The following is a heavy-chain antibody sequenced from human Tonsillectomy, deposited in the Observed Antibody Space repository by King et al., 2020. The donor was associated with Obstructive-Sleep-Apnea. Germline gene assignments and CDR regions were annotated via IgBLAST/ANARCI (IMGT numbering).Heavy chain of an antibody. CDR3: ARRTGWYYFDY. Sequence: QLVQAGAEVKKPGASVKVSCNASGYAFTTYDINWVRHATGQGLEWMGWMNPNSGNTGYVQKFQGRVTMTRNTSISTAYMELSSLRSEDTAVYYCARRTGWYYFDYWGQGILVTVSS. V-gene: IGHV1-8*01. CDR2: MNPNSGNT. CDR1: GYAFTTYD. D-gene: IGHD2-8*02. J-gene: IGHJ4*02.